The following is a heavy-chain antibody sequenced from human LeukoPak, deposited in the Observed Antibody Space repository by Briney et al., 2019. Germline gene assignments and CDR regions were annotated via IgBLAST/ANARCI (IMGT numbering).Heavy chain of an antibody. CDR2: ISGYNGNI. CDR3: ARDGTMGGSALV. V-gene: IGHV1-18*01. CDR1: SHTLTNYG. D-gene: IGHD1-26*01. J-gene: IGHJ3*01. Sequence: ASVKVSCKTSSHTLTNYGISWVRQAPGQGLEWMGWISGYNGNINYAQKFQGRVIMTTDTSTSTAYMELRSLRSDDTAVYYCARDGTMGGSALVWGQGTMVTVSS.